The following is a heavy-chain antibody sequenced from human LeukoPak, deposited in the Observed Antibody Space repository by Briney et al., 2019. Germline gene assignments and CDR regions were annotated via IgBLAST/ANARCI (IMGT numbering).Heavy chain of an antibody. V-gene: IGHV4-4*02. CDR1: GGSISSSNW. J-gene: IGHJ3*02. D-gene: IGHD4-17*01. Sequence: ASETLSLTCAVSGGSISSSNWWSWVRQPPGKGLEWIGEIYHSGSTNYNPSLKSRVTISVDKSKNQFSLKLSSVTAADTAVYYCARDNYGDYDLHAFDIWGQGTMVTVSS. CDR3: ARDNYGDYDLHAFDI. CDR2: IYHSGST.